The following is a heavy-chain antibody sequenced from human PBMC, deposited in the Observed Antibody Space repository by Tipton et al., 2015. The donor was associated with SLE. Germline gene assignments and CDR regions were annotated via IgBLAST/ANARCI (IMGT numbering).Heavy chain of an antibody. Sequence: SLRLSCAASELSFSSYDMNWVRQPPGKGLEWVSSISSSSSYKFYADSVKGRFTISRDNAKNSLYLQLNSLRAEDTAVYYCARVAFCGGECYYHYMDVWGKGTTVTVSS. J-gene: IGHJ6*03. CDR3: ARVAFCGGECYYHYMDV. CDR1: ELSFSSYD. CDR2: ISSSSSYK. V-gene: IGHV3-21*01. D-gene: IGHD2-21*01.